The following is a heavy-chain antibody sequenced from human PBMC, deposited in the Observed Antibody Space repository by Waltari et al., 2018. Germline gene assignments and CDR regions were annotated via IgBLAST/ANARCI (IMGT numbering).Heavy chain of an antibody. D-gene: IGHD1-26*01. V-gene: IGHV4-34*01. CDR2: INRGGNI. Sequence: QVHLQQWGAGLLKPSETLSLTCAVYGGPFSGYYWAWLRQPPGKGPEWIGEINRGGNINLNPSLKSRVIMSVDTALNHFSLKLNSVTATDTAVYYCARQGGYINVWWEDYWYFDHWGRGTLVTVSS. CDR3: ARQGGYINVWWEDYWYFDH. CDR1: GGPFSGYY. J-gene: IGHJ2*01.